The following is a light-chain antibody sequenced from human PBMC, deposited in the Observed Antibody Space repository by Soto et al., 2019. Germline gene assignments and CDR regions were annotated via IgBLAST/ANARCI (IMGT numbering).Light chain of an antibody. J-gene: IGLJ2*01. CDR2: DVN. CDR1: SSDVGGYNY. CDR3: SSHTSSDTRI. Sequence: QSVLTQPASVSGSPGQSITISCTGTSSDVGGYNYVSWYQQHPGKAPKLMIYDVNTRPSGVANRFSGSKSGNTASLTISGLQAEDEADYYCSSHTSSDTRIFGGGTKLTVL. V-gene: IGLV2-14*03.